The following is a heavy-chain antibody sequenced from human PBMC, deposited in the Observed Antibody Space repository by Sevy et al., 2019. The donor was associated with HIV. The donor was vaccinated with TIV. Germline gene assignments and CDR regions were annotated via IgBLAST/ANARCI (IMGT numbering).Heavy chain of an antibody. J-gene: IGHJ5*02. CDR2: IKESGIT. D-gene: IGHD2-2*01. V-gene: IGHV4-34*01. CDR1: DGSFRGYY. CDR3: ARSPPVVVVPGAPCWFDP. Sequence: SETLSLTCAVHDGSFRGYYWNWIRQLPGKGLEWIGEIKESGITYYNPSLKSRVTISVDTSKKQFSLKLNSVTAVDSAVYCCARSPPVVVVPGAPCWFDPWGQGTLVTVSS.